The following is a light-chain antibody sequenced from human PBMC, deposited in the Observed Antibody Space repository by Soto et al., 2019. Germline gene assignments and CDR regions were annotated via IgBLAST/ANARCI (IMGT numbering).Light chain of an antibody. CDR3: QQRSNWPPYT. J-gene: IGKJ2*01. CDR2: DAS. V-gene: IGKV3-11*01. Sequence: VLTQSPATLSASPGERVTLSCRASQSVSSYLAWYQQKPGQAPRLLIYDASNRATGIPARFSGSGSGTDFTLTISSLEPEDFAVYYCQQRSNWPPYTFGQGTKLEIK. CDR1: QSVSSY.